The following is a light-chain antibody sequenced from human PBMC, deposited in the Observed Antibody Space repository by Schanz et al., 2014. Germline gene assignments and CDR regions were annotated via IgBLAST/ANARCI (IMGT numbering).Light chain of an antibody. CDR2: LHSDGSH. CDR1: SGHHNYA. J-gene: IGLJ2*01. V-gene: IGLV4-69*01. Sequence: QFVLTQSPSASASLGASVKLTCTLSSGHHNYAIAWHQQQPEKGPRYLMRLHSDGSHIKGDGIPDRFSGSSSGAERYLTISSLQSEDEADYYCQTWGTAMVIFGGGTQLTVL. CDR3: QTWGTAMVI.